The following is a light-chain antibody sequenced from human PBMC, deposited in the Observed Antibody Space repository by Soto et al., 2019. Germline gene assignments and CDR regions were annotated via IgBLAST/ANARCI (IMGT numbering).Light chain of an antibody. CDR2: GAS. J-gene: IGKJ1*01. CDR1: QTINNN. Sequence: VMTQAPATLSVSPGERATLSCRASQTINNNIAWYQLKDGQVPRLLIYGASTRATDIPARFSGSGSGTEFTLTISSLQSEDFAEYHCQQYNNSPQTFGQGTKVEIK. CDR3: QQYNNSPQT. V-gene: IGKV3-15*01.